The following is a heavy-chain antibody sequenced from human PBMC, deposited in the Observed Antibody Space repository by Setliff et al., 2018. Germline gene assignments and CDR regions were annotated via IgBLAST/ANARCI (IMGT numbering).Heavy chain of an antibody. J-gene: IGHJ4*02. CDR1: GGSISSHY. D-gene: IGHD2-2*01. CDR2: NYYSGST. CDR3: ARTDLRYQTDY. V-gene: IGHV4-59*11. Sequence: SETLSLTCTVSGGSISSHYWSWIRQPPGKGLEWIGSNYYSGSTNYNPSLKSRVTISVDTSKNQFSLKLSSVTAADTAVYYCARTDLRYQTDYWGQGTLVTVS.